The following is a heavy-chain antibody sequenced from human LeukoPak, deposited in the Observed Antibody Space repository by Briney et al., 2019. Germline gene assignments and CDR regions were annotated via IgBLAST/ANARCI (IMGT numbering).Heavy chain of an antibody. CDR2: IKSNIDGGTA. CDR1: GFRFDDYV. D-gene: IGHD3-16*01. V-gene: IGHV3-15*01. J-gene: IGHJ4*02. Sequence: GGSLRLSCVASGFRFDDYVMSWVRQAPGKGLEWVCLIKSNIDGGTADYAAPVKGRFTISRDDSKNTLYLQMNSLKTEDTAVYYCTTGNGGHWGQGTLVTVSS. CDR3: TTGNGGH.